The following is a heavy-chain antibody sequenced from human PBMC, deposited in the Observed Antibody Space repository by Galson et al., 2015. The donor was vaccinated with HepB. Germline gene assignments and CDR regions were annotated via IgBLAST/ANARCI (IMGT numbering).Heavy chain of an antibody. CDR2: ISYDGTNK. CDR3: ARDWGGNGYNPGDY. V-gene: IGHV3-30-3*01. CDR1: GFTFSSYA. Sequence: SLRLSCAASGFTFSSYAMHWVRQAPGKGLEWVAVISYDGTNKYYADSVKGRFTISRDNSKNTLYLQMNTLRAEDTTVYYRARDWGGNGYNPGDYWGQGTLVTVSS. J-gene: IGHJ4*02. D-gene: IGHD5-24*01.